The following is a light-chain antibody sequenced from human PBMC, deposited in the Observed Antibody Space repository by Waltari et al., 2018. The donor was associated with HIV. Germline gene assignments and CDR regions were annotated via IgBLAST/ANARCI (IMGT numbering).Light chain of an antibody. CDR1: NIGSKS. V-gene: IGLV3-21*01. Sequence: SYVLTQSPSVSVAPGKTARITCGGQNIGSKSVNWYQQQPGQAPVMVTYHDTDRPSGIRDRFSGSNSGDTATLTVRRVEAGDEADYYCQVWDTNTDQYVIFGGGTNLAV. J-gene: IGLJ2*01. CDR3: QVWDTNTDQYVI. CDR2: HDT.